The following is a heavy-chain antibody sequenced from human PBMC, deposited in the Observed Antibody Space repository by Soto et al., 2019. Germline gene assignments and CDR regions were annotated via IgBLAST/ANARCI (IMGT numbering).Heavy chain of an antibody. CDR3: ARSSITPRLFMYPFDY. J-gene: IGHJ4*02. V-gene: IGHV4-39*01. CDR2: IYYDGNT. Sequence: QLQLQESGPGLVKPSETLSLTCTVSGGSITSSSHYWGWIRQPPGKGLECIGNIYYDGNTYYNTFLKSRVTIPFITSKNQFSLRLNSVTAADTAVYYCARSSITPRLFMYPFDYWGQGTLVTVSS. CDR1: GGSITSSSHY. D-gene: IGHD6-6*01.